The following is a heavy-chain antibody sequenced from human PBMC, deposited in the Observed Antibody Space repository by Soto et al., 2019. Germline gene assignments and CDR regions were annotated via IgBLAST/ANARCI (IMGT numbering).Heavy chain of an antibody. J-gene: IGHJ5*02. Sequence: QVQLQESGPGLVKPSQTLSLTCTVSGGSISSGGYYWSWIRQHPGKGLEWIGYIYYSGSTYYNPSLKSRVTISVDTSKYQFSLKLSSVTAADTAVYYCASSHCSSTSCYFGSSWFDPWGHGTLVTVSS. V-gene: IGHV4-31*03. CDR3: ASSHCSSTSCYFGSSWFDP. CDR1: GGSISSGGYY. CDR2: IYYSGST. D-gene: IGHD2-2*01.